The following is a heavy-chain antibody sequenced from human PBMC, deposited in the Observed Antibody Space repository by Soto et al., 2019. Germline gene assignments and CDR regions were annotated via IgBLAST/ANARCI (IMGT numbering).Heavy chain of an antibody. CDR1: GGSVSSGSYY. CDR3: ASYASNIWFDS. Sequence: SETLSLTCTVSGGSVSSGSYYWSWIRQPPGKGLEWIGYIYYSGSTNYNPSLKSRVTISVDTSKNQFSLKLSSVTAVDTAVYYCASYASNIWFDSWGQGTLVTVSS. D-gene: IGHD3-16*01. V-gene: IGHV4-61*01. J-gene: IGHJ5*01. CDR2: IYYSGST.